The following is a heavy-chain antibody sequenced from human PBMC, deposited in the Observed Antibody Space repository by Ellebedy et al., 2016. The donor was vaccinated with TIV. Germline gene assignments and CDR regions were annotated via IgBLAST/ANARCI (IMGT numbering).Heavy chain of an antibody. CDR3: AKDSGDFGWWWDY. CDR1: DFRFSSYA. V-gene: IGHV3-23*01. Sequence: GESLKISXAASDFRFSSYAMSWVRQAPGKGLDWVAAISGDGRNTAYYADSVKGRFTISRDNSKSTLYLQMNSLRVEDTAVYYCAKDSGDFGWWWDYWGPGTLVTVSS. D-gene: IGHD2-21*01. J-gene: IGHJ4*02. CDR2: ISGDGRNTA.